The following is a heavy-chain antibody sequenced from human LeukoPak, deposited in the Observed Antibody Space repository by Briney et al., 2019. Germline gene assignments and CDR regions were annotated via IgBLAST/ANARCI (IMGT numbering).Heavy chain of an antibody. CDR3: ARADSSSSRLDC. D-gene: IGHD6-6*01. CDR2: INSKSRYI. J-gene: IGHJ4*02. Sequence: PGGSLRLSCAASGFTFSSYSMNWVRQAPGKGLEWVSSINSKSRYIYYADSLKGRFTISRDNGKNSVHLQMNSLRAEDTAVYFCARADSSSSRLDCWGQGTLVTVSS. V-gene: IGHV3-21*01. CDR1: GFTFSSYS.